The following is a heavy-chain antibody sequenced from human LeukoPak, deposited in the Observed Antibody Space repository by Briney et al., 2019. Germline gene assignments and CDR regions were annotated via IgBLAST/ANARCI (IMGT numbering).Heavy chain of an antibody. Sequence: SETLSLTCTVSGGSISSGSYYWSWIRQPAGKGLEWIGRIYTSGSTNYNPSLKSRVTISVDTSKNQFSLKLSSVTAADTAVYYCARDYPSIAVFMDVWGKGTMVTVSS. CDR2: IYTSGST. CDR1: GGSISSGSYY. D-gene: IGHD6-6*01. CDR3: ARDYPSIAVFMDV. V-gene: IGHV4-61*02. J-gene: IGHJ6*03.